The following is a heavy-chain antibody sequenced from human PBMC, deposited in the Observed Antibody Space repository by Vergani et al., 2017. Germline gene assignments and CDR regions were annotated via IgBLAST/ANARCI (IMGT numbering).Heavy chain of an antibody. J-gene: IGHJ4*02. D-gene: IGHD2-2*01. CDR2: IYSGDSDT. CDR3: VVVPESYGIYYFDY. V-gene: IGHV5-51*01. Sequence: EVQLVQSGAEVKKPGESLTISCKGSGYSFTSYWIGWVRQMPGKGLEWMGFIYSGDSDTRYSPSFQGQVTITADKSISTAYLQWSSLKASDTAMYYCVVVPESYGIYYFDYWGQGTLVTVSS. CDR1: GYSFTSYW.